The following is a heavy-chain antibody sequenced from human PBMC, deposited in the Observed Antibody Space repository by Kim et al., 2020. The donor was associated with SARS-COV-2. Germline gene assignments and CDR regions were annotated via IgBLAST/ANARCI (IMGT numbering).Heavy chain of an antibody. V-gene: IGHV3-21*01. J-gene: IGHJ6*02. CDR1: GFTFSSYS. CDR2: ISSSSSYI. D-gene: IGHD3-22*01. Sequence: GGSLRLSCAASGFTFSSYSMNWVRQAPGKGLEWVSSISSSSSYIYYADSVKGRFTISRDNAKNSLYLQMNSLRAEDTAVYYCAREYYDSSGYYWNYYYYGMDVWGQGTTVTVSS. CDR3: AREYYDSSGYYWNYYYYGMDV.